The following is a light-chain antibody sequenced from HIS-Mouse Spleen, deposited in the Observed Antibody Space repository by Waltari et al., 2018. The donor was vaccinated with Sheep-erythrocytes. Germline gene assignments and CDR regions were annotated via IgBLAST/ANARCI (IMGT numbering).Light chain of an antibody. V-gene: IGLV2-23*01. J-gene: IGLJ3*02. Sequence: QSALTQPASVSGSPGQSITISCTGTSSDVGSYNLVSGYQQHPGKAPKLMIYEGSKRHSGVSNRFSGSKSGNTASLTISGLQAEDEADYYCCSYAGSSTPWVFGGGTKLTVL. CDR2: EGS. CDR3: CSYAGSSTPWV. CDR1: SSDVGSYNL.